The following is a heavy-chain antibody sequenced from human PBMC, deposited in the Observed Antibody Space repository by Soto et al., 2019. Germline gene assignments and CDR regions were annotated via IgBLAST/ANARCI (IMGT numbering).Heavy chain of an antibody. V-gene: IGHV3-11*05. J-gene: IGHJ5*02. D-gene: IGHD6-13*01. CDR1: GFTFSDYY. CDR3: ARDLGAAAGTDWFDP. Sequence: QVQLVESGGGLVKPGGSLRLSCAASGFTFSDYYMSWIRQAPGKGLEWVSYISSSSSYTNYADSVKGRFTISRDNAKNSLYLQMNSLRAEDTAVYYCARDLGAAAGTDWFDPWGQGTLVTVSS. CDR2: ISSSSSYT.